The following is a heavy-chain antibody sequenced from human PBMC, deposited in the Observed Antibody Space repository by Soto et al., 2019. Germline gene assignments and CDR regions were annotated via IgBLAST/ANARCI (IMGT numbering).Heavy chain of an antibody. CDR1: GGSISSGYYY. CDR2: ISYSGTT. V-gene: IGHV4-30-4*01. Sequence: QVQLQESGPGLVKPSQTLSLTCTVSGGSISSGYYYWTWIRQPPGKGLEWIGYISYSGTTYYNPSLKSRASISVDTTKNQFSLKLTSVTAADTAVYYCARDLREWSSSFNFDSWGQGTLVAVSS. D-gene: IGHD6-6*01. CDR3: ARDLREWSSSFNFDS. J-gene: IGHJ4*02.